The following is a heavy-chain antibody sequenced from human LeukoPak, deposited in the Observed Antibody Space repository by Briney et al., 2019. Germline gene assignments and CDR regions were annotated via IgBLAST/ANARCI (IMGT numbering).Heavy chain of an antibody. Sequence: GGSLRLSCVVSGFTFSNYWMSWVRQAPGKGLEWVANIKQDESEKYYVDSVKGRFTISRDNAKNSLYLQMNSLRAEDTAVYYCARDLWFGAQVYWGQGTLVTVSS. CDR1: GFTFSNYW. CDR3: ARDLWFGAQVY. CDR2: IKQDESEK. J-gene: IGHJ4*02. V-gene: IGHV3-7*01. D-gene: IGHD3-10*01.